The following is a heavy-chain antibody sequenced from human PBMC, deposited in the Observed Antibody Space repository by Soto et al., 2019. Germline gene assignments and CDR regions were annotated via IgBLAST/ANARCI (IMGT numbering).Heavy chain of an antibody. CDR2: CSGSGGST. V-gene: IGHV3-23*01. CDR3: EKDRLRAMALCYYGMDV. CDR1: GFTFRSYA. J-gene: IGHJ6*02. Sequence: GEFRRLACGASGFTFRSYAMSWVRQAPGKGLEGGAACSGSGGSTYYADSVKGRFIISRDNSMNTLSLQMNSLRAEDTAVYYCEKDRLRAMALCYYGMDVWGQGTTVTVSS. D-gene: IGHD5-18*01.